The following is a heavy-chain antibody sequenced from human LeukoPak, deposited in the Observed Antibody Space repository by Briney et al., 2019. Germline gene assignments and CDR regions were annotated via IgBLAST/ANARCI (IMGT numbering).Heavy chain of an antibody. CDR1: GFTFSSYA. CDR3: ANAETGAARPLDY. V-gene: IGHV3-23*01. Sequence: PGGSLRLSCAASGFTFSSYAMSWVRQAPGKGLEWVSAISGSGGSTYYADSVKGRFTISRDDSKNTLYLQMNSLRAEDTAVYYCANAETGAARPLDYWGQGTLVTVSS. CDR2: ISGSGGST. D-gene: IGHD6-6*01. J-gene: IGHJ4*02.